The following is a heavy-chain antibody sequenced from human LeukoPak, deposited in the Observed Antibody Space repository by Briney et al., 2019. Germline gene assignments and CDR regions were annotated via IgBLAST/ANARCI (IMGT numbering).Heavy chain of an antibody. CDR2: ISSSSSHI. D-gene: IGHD2-15*01. CDR1: GFTFISYN. J-gene: IGHJ6*03. V-gene: IGHV3-21*01. Sequence: GGSLRLSCAASGFTFISYNMNWVRQAPGKGLEWVSSISSSSSHIYYADSVKGRFSISRGNSKNTLYLQMNSLRAEDTAVYYCAKDSASVVVAANYYYYYMDVWGKGTTVTISS. CDR3: AKDSASVVVAANYYYYYMDV.